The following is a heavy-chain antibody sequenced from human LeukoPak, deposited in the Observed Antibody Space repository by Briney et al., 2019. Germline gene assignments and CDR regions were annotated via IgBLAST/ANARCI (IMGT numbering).Heavy chain of an antibody. J-gene: IGHJ4*02. CDR1: GGSISSYY. D-gene: IGHD5-24*01. V-gene: IGHV4-34*01. Sequence: KPSETLSLTCTVSGGSISSYYWSWIRQPPGKGLEWIGEINHSGSTNYNPSLKSRVTISVDTSKNQFSLKLSSVTAADTAVYYCVRDRELTYWGQGTLVTVSS. CDR2: INHSGST. CDR3: VRDRELTY.